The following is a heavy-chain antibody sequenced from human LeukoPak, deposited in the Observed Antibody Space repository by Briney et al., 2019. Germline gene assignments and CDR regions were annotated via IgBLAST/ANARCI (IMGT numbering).Heavy chain of an antibody. CDR2: ISYDGSNK. CDR3: AGVYYYYYMDV. J-gene: IGHJ6*03. V-gene: IGHV3-30*03. D-gene: IGHD2-8*01. CDR1: GFTFSSYG. Sequence: GGSRRLSCAASGFTFSSYGMHWVRQAPGKGLEWVAVISYDGSNKYYADSVKGRFTISRDNSKNTLYLQTNSLRAEDTAVYYCAGVYYYYYMDVWGKGTTVTVSS.